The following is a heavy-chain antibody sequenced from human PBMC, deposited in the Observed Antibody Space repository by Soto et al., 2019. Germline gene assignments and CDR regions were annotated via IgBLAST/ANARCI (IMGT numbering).Heavy chain of an antibody. CDR1: GYTFTSYD. CDR2: MNPNSGNT. Sequence: GASVKVSCKASGYTFTSYDINWVRQATGQGLEWMGWMNPNSGNTGYAQKFQGRVTMTTDTSTSTAYMELRSLRSDDTAVYYCARGVGSGTYYNQYNWFDPWGQGTLVTV. J-gene: IGHJ5*02. D-gene: IGHD3-10*01. CDR3: ARGVGSGTYYNQYNWFDP. V-gene: IGHV1-8*01.